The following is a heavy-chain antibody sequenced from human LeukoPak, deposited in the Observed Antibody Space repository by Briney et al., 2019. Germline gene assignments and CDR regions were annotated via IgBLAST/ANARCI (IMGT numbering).Heavy chain of an antibody. V-gene: IGHV1-2*02. CDR3: ARDGVYYDFWSGYPEFDY. CDR2: INPSSGGT. D-gene: IGHD3-3*01. Sequence: GASVKVSCKASGYTFTGYYMHWVRQAPGQGLEWMGWINPSSGGTNYAQKFQGRVTMTRDTSISTAYMELSRLRSDDTAVYYCARDGVYYDFWSGYPEFDYWGQGTLVTVSS. J-gene: IGHJ4*02. CDR1: GYTFTGYY.